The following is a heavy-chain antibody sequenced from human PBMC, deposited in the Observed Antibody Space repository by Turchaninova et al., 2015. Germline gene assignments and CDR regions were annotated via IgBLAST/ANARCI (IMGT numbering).Heavy chain of an antibody. CDR3: ARLVGSRDP. CDR2: IYRDGGT. CDR1: GYSISSGYY. Sequence: QVQLQESGPGLVKPSETLSHTCAVSGYSISSGYYWGWIRQPPGKGLEWIATIYRDGGTYYNPSLKSRVTISVDPSKNQFSLKLTSVTAADTAVYYCARLVGSRDPWGQGTLVTVSS. D-gene: IGHD2-8*02. V-gene: IGHV4-38-2*01. J-gene: IGHJ5*02.